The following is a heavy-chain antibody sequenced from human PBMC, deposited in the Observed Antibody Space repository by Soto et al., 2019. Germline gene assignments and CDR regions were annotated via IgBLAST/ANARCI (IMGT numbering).Heavy chain of an antibody. J-gene: IGHJ1*01. V-gene: IGHV1-18*01. CDR3: ARGRTVSSIGPLLV. CDR1: GYNFFDYG. CDR2: VSPKSGNT. Sequence: QIQLVQSGAEVKKPGASVKVSCKASGYNFFDYGVSWVRQAPGQGLEWMGWVSPKSGNTDFARKVQGRVTMTADTSTNTAYLELRGLRSDDTAVYYRARGRTVSSIGPLLVWGQGTLVSVSS. D-gene: IGHD1-1*01.